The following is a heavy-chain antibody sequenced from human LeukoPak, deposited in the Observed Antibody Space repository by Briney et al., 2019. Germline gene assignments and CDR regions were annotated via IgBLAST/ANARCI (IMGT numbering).Heavy chain of an antibody. CDR3: AREVHDYVWGSQHDALDI. D-gene: IGHD3-16*01. Sequence: PSETLSLTCTVSGVSISSYYWSWIRQPAGKGLEWIGRIYTSGSTNYNPSLKSRVTISVVTSKNQFSLQLSSVTAADTAVYYCAREVHDYVWGSQHDALDIWGQGTMVTVSS. CDR2: IYTSGST. J-gene: IGHJ3*02. CDR1: GVSISSYY. V-gene: IGHV4-4*07.